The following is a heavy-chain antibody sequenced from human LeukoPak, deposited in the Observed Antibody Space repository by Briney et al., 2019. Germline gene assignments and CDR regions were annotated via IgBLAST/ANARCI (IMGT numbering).Heavy chain of an antibody. D-gene: IGHD3-10*01. CDR2: IYKSGST. Sequence: ASETLSLTCTVSGGSISGNAWSWIRQTPEKGLEWIGYIYKSGSTKYNPSLKSRVTISVDTSKNQFSLKLSSVTAADTAVYYCARHTMVRGVNGVGFDYWGQGTLVTVSS. CDR3: ARHTMVRGVNGVGFDY. J-gene: IGHJ4*02. CDR1: GGSISGNA. V-gene: IGHV4-59*08.